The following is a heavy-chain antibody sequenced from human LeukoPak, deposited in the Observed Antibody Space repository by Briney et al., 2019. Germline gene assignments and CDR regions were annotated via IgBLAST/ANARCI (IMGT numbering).Heavy chain of an antibody. J-gene: IGHJ6*02. CDR2: ISWNSGSI. CDR1: GFTFDDYA. Sequence: GRSLRLSCAASGFTFDDYAMHWVRQAPGKGLEWVSGISWNSGSIGYADSVKGRFTISRDNAKNTLYLQMSSLRAEDTAVYYCAKENYYGMDAWGQGTTVTVSS. CDR3: AKENYYGMDA. V-gene: IGHV3-9*01.